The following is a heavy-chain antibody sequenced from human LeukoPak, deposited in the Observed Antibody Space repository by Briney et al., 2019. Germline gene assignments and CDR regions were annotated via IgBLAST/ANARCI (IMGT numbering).Heavy chain of an antibody. CDR3: ARCGAAVTTHFSH. V-gene: IGHV1-18*01. D-gene: IGHD4-17*01. Sequence: ASVQVSCKASGYSFSFYGITWARQAPGQGLEYLGWISASDGTTNYAQKVQDRVTMTTDTSTSTAYLELRSLRSEDTAVYYCARCGAAVTTHFSHWGQGTLVTVSS. J-gene: IGHJ4*02. CDR1: GYSFSFYG. CDR2: ISASDGTT.